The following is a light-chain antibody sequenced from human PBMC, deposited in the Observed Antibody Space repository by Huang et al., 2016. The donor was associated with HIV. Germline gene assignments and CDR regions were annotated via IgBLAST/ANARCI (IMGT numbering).Light chain of an antibody. V-gene: IGKV1-NL1*01. CDR2: GAS. CDR1: QAISNA. Sequence: DIQMTQSPSSLSASVGDKVSITCRASQAISNALVWYQQQPGQAPKLLLYGASRLESGVPSRFSGSGSGTDYTLTISSLQPEDFATYYCQQYFSTPRTFGQGTKVEIK. CDR3: QQYFSTPRT. J-gene: IGKJ1*01.